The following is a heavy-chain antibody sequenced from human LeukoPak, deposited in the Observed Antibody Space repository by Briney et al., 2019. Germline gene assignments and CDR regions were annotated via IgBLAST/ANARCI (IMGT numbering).Heavy chain of an antibody. V-gene: IGHV3-23*01. J-gene: IGHJ3*02. D-gene: IGHD6-6*01. Sequence: PGGSLRLSCAASVLTFCIYSVLGVRQAPGKGLEWVSAVSGSGGGTYYAESVRGRFTISRDNSKNTLYLQMNSLRAEYTAVYYCAKWGSSSVNDAFDIWGQGTLVTVSS. CDR3: AKWGSSSVNDAFDI. CDR2: VSGSGGGT. CDR1: VLTFCIYS.